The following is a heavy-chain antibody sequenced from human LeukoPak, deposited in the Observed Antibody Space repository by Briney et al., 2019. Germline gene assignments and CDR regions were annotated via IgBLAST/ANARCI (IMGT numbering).Heavy chain of an antibody. CDR1: GYTFTDYA. D-gene: IGHD3-22*01. CDR2: VNTNTGNP. CDR3: ASCNDSSGYCEY. Sequence: ASVNVSCKPSGYTFTDYAINWVRQAPGQGLEDMGWVNTNTGNPTYAQGFTGRIVFSSDSSVSTAYLQITRLKAHDSALYFCASCNDSSGYCEYWGQGTLVTVSS. J-gene: IGHJ4*02. V-gene: IGHV7-4-1*02.